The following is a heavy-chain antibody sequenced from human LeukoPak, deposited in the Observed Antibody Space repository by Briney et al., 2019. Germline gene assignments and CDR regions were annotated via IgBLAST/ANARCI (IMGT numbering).Heavy chain of an antibody. CDR1: GYTFSGYY. V-gene: IGHV1-2*02. CDR3: AREEVAAANYFDY. D-gene: IGHD2-15*01. J-gene: IGHJ4*02. Sequence: GASVKVSCKASGYTFSGYYMHWVRQAPGQGLEWMGWINPNSGDRNSAQKFKGRVTMTGDTSISTAYMELSRLRSDDTAVYYCAREEVAAANYFDYWGQGTLVTVSS. CDR2: INPNSGDR.